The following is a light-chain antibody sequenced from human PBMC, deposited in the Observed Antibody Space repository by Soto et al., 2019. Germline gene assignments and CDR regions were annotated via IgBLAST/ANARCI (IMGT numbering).Light chain of an antibody. J-gene: IGKJ4*01. CDR2: DAS. Sequence: EIVLTQSPATLSLSPGERATLSCRASQSVSNSLDWYQQKPGQAPRLLIYDASNRDTGIPARFSGSGSGTDFTPPISSLEPEDFAVYYCQQRSNWPLLTFGGGTKVEIK. CDR1: QSVSNS. CDR3: QQRSNWPLLT. V-gene: IGKV3-11*01.